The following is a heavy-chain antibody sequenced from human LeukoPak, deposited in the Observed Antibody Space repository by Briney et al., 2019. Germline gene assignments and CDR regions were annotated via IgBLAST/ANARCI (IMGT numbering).Heavy chain of an antibody. CDR1: GFTFSDYY. V-gene: IGHV4-59*01. D-gene: IGHD3-22*01. CDR3: ARGRYYDSSGYYYNWFDP. J-gene: IGHJ5*02. Sequence: LRLSCAASGFTFSDYYMSWIRQPPGKGLEWIGYIYYSGSTNYNPSLKSRVTISVDTSKNQFSLKLSSVTAADTAVYYCARGRYYDSSGYYYNWFDPWGQGTLVTVSS. CDR2: IYYSGST.